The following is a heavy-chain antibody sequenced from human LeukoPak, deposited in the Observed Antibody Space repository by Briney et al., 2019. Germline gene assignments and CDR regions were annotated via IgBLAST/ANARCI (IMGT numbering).Heavy chain of an antibody. Sequence: TGGSLRLSCAASGFTFSNTWMSWVRQAPGKGLEWVGRIKSETDGGTTDYAAPVKGRFTISRDDSKSIAYLQMNSLKTEDTAVYYCTRVMGSSGWYGAFDYWGQGTLVTVSS. CDR2: IKSETDGGTT. CDR1: GFTFSNTW. D-gene: IGHD6-19*01. V-gene: IGHV3-15*01. CDR3: TRVMGSSGWYGAFDY. J-gene: IGHJ4*02.